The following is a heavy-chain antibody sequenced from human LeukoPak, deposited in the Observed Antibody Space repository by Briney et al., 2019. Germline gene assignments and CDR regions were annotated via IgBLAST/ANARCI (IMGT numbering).Heavy chain of an antibody. CDR1: GFTLSNYW. CDR3: ARGARYHPVDY. D-gene: IGHD1-26*01. Sequence: GGSLRLSCAASGFTLSNYWMHWVRQAPGKGLVWVSRTNSDGSSTSYADSVKGRLTISRDNAKNTLYLQMNSLRAEDTAVYYCARGARYHPVDYWGQGTLVTVSS. J-gene: IGHJ4*02. CDR2: TNSDGSST. V-gene: IGHV3-74*01.